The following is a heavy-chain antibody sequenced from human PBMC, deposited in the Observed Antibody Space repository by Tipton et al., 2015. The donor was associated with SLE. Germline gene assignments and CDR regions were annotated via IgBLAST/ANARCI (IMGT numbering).Heavy chain of an antibody. CDR3: ARVPLYYYYYMDV. J-gene: IGHJ6*03. CDR1: GGFLSDYF. CDR2: IYYSGST. Sequence: TLSLTCDVYGGFLSDYFWSWIRQPPGKGLEWIGYIYYSGSTNYNPSLKSRVTISVDTSKNQFSLKLSSVTAADTAVYYCARVPLYYYYYMDVWGKGTTVTVSS. V-gene: IGHV4-59*01.